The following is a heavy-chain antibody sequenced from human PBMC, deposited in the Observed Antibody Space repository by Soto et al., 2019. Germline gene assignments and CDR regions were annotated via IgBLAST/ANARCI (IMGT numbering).Heavy chain of an antibody. D-gene: IGHD3-22*01. Sequence: SQTLSLTCAISGDSVSSNSAAWNWLRQSPSRGLEWLGRTYYRSKWYNDYAVSVKSRITINPDTSKNQFSLQLNSVTPEDTAVYYCAREGADYYDSSGYYHNWGQGTLVTVSS. CDR2: TYYRSKWYN. J-gene: IGHJ4*02. CDR3: AREGADYYDSSGYYHN. CDR1: GDSVSSNSAA. V-gene: IGHV6-1*01.